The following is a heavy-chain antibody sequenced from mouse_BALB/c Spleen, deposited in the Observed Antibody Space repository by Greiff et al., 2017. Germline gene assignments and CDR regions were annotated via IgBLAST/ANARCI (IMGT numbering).Heavy chain of an antibody. Sequence: EVQLQQSGPELVKPGASVKISCKASGYTFTDYNMHWMKQSHGKSLEWIGYIYPYNGGTGYNQKFKSKATLTVDNSSSTAYMELRSLTSEDSAVYYCARERGITTGSWFAYWGQGTLVTVSA. V-gene: IGHV1S29*02. D-gene: IGHD2-4*01. CDR2: IYPYNGGT. CDR1: GYTFTDYN. CDR3: ARERGITTGSWFAY. J-gene: IGHJ3*01.